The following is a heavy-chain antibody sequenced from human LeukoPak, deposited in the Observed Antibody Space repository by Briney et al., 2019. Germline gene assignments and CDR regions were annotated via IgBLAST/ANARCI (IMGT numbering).Heavy chain of an antibody. Sequence: ASVRVSCKASGYTFTSYDINWVRQATGKGREWMGWMNPNSGNTDYAQKFQGRVTMTRNTSISTAYMELSSLRPEDTAVYYCARTVRSVVAAPRYYFDYWGKGTLVTVSS. CDR1: GYTFTSYD. CDR2: MNPNSGNT. D-gene: IGHD2-15*01. CDR3: ARTVRSVVAAPRYYFDY. J-gene: IGHJ4*02. V-gene: IGHV1-8*01.